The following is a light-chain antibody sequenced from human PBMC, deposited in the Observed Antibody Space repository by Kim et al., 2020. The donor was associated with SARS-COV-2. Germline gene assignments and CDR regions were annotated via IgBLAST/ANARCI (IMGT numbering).Light chain of an antibody. CDR3: QQRSNWPGT. V-gene: IGKV3-11*01. CDR2: DAS. CDR1: QRLDIC. Sequence: WPPGERATLSSRASQRLDICSAWYQQKAGQAPRLLIFDASNRATGIPARFSGSGSGTDFTLTINGLEPEDFAVYFCQQRSNWPGTFGQGTKLEI. J-gene: IGKJ2*01.